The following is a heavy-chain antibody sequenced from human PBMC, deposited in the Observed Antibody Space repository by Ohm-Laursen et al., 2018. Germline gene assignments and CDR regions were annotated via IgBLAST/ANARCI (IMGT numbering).Heavy chain of an antibody. V-gene: IGHV1-2*02. CDR1: GYTFTGYY. CDR3: ARGIVRNRNYFDY. CDR2: INPNSGGT. J-gene: IGHJ4*02. Sequence: SVTASRKLSGYTFTGYYMHWVRQAPGHGLGWMGWINPNSGGTNYAQKFQGRVTMTRDTSISTAYMELSRLRSDDTAVYYCARGIVRNRNYFDYWGQGTLVTVSS. D-gene: IGHD2/OR15-2a*01.